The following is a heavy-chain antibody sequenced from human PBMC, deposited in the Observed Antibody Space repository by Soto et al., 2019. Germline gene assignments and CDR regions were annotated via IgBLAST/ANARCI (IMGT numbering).Heavy chain of an antibody. D-gene: IGHD3-3*01. CDR1: GGYFSGYY. J-gene: IGHJ5*02. Sequence: SETLSLTCAVYGGYFSGYYWSWIRQPPGKGLEWIGEINHSGSTNYNPSLKSRVTISVDTSKNQFSLKLSSVTAADTAVYYCARAVRGGAIFGVVIRNWFDPWGQGTLVTVSS. CDR2: INHSGST. CDR3: ARAVRGGAIFGVVIRNWFDP. V-gene: IGHV4-34*01.